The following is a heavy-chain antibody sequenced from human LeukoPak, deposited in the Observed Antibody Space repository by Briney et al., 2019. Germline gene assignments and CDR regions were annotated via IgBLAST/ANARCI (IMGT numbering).Heavy chain of an antibody. J-gene: IGHJ4*02. Sequence: ASVKVSCKASGYTFTSYDINWVRQAPGQGLEWMGWMNPNSGNTGYAQKFQGRVTMTRNTSISTAYMELSSLRSEDTAVYYCARSSLKTGTTNYWGQGTLVTVSS. CDR3: ARSSLKTGTTNY. CDR1: GYTFTSYD. D-gene: IGHD1-7*01. CDR2: MNPNSGNT. V-gene: IGHV1-8*01.